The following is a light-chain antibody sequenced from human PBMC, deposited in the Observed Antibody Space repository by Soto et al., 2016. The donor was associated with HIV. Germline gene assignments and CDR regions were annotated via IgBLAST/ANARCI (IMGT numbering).Light chain of an antibody. Sequence: IQMTQSPSTLSASVGDRVTITCRASQSISSWLAWYQLKSGKAPKLLIYKASSLESGVPSRFSGSGSGTEFTLTISSLQPDDFATYYCQQYESYSPSITFGQGTRLDIK. CDR2: KAS. CDR1: QSISSW. CDR3: QQYESYSPSIT. J-gene: IGKJ5*01. V-gene: IGKV1-5*03.